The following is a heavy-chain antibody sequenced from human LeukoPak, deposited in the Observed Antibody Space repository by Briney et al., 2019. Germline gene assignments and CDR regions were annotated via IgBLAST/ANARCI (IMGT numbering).Heavy chain of an antibody. D-gene: IGHD3-3*01. CDR2: IYYSGST. CDR1: GGSISSGGYY. Sequence: SETLSLTCTVSGGSISSGGYYWSWIRQHPGRGLEWIGYIYYSGSTNYNPSLKSRVTISVDTSKNQFSLKLSSVTAADTAVYYCARVSNFWSGYYKSYYYYMDVWGKGTTVTVSS. CDR3: ARVSNFWSGYYKSYYYYMDV. V-gene: IGHV4-61*08. J-gene: IGHJ6*03.